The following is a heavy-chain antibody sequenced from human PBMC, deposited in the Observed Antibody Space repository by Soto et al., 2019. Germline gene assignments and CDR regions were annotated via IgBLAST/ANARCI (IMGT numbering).Heavy chain of an antibody. V-gene: IGHV3-23*04. Sequence: LQLVESGGALVQPGGSLRLSCAASGFTFNSYAMSWVRQAPGKGLEWVSTIIGSGGSTYYADSVKGRFSVSRDNSKNTLYLQMNSLRAEDTAVYYCAKDRNYYDSSGYDYWGQGTLVTVSS. CDR2: IIGSGGST. D-gene: IGHD3-22*01. CDR3: AKDRNYYDSSGYDY. J-gene: IGHJ4*02. CDR1: GFTFNSYA.